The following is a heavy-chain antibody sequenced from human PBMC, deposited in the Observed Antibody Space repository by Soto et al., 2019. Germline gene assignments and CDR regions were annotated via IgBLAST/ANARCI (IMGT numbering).Heavy chain of an antibody. J-gene: IGHJ5*02. D-gene: IGHD5-18*01. CDR3: ARIPVDTSMIYWLDP. CDR1: CGSVSSGDYY. Sequence: PSETLSLTCTVSCGSVSSGDYYWSWIRQPPGKGLEWIGYIYYSGNTNYNPSLKSRVIISVDTSKNLFSLKLTSVTAADTAVYYCARIPVDTSMIYWLDPWGQGTLVTVSS. V-gene: IGHV4-61*08. CDR2: IYYSGNT.